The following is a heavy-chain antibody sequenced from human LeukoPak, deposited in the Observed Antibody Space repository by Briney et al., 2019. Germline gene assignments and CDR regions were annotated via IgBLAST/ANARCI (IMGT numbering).Heavy chain of an antibody. D-gene: IGHD6-13*01. J-gene: IGHJ4*02. Sequence: SETLSLTCTVSGGSISSYYWSWIRQPPGKGLEWIGYNYSGTTSYNPSLKSRVTISVDTSKNQFSLKLSSVTAADTAVYYCARGVYIAAAQYAYWGQGTLVTVSS. CDR2: NYSGTT. CDR1: GGSISSYY. CDR3: ARGVYIAAAQYAY. V-gene: IGHV4-59*01.